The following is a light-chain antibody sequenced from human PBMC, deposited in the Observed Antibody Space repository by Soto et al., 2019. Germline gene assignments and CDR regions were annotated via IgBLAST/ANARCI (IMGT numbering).Light chain of an antibody. CDR2: ANI. J-gene: IGLJ1*01. V-gene: IGLV1-40*01. CDR1: SSNIGAGYD. Sequence: QSVLTQPPSVSGAPGQRVTISCTGSSSNIGAGYDVHWYQQLPGTAPKLLIYANINRPSGVTDRFSGSKSGTSASLAITGLQAEDEADYYCQSYDSSLSALFGTGTKLTVL. CDR3: QSYDSSLSAL.